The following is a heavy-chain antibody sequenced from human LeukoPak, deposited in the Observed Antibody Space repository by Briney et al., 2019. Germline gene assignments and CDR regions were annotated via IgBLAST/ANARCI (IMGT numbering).Heavy chain of an antibody. V-gene: IGHV3-21*04. CDR1: GFTFSSYS. D-gene: IGHD3-9*01. CDR2: ISSSSSYI. CDR3: ARLLYLLRYFDH. Sequence: GGSLRLSCAASGFTFSSYSMNWVRQAPGKGLEWVSSISSSSSYIYYADSVKGRFTISRDNSKNTLYLQMNSLRAEDTAVYYCARLLYLLRYFDHWGKGTTVTISS. J-gene: IGHJ6*04.